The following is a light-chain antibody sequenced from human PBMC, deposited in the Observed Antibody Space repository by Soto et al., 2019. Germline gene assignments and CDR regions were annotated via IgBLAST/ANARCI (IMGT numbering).Light chain of an antibody. V-gene: IGKV3-11*01. CDR3: QQRRDWPLP. Sequence: EIVLTQSPATLSLSPRERATLSCRASQSLNSYLAWFQQKPGQDARLLIYDASNRANNNPARFSVSGSGTDFTLTISSQEPADVAVYSFQQRRDWPLPFGVGTKLEFK. CDR1: QSLNSY. J-gene: IGKJ4*01. CDR2: DAS.